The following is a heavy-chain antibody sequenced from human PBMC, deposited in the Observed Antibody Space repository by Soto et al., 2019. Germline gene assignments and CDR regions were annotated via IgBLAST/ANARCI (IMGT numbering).Heavy chain of an antibody. CDR3: ARDGTIQMANFDF. V-gene: IGHV1-69*01. Sequence: QVLLMQSGAEVKKPGSSVNVSCTSSGGPFSSYGISWVRQVPGQGLEWLGGIIPLFGTPSYARKFQDRLTISADESTTTAYKELSSLTSEDTAMYFCARDGTIQMANFDFWGQGTLVTVSS. J-gene: IGHJ4*02. CDR1: GGPFSSYG. CDR2: IIPLFGTP. D-gene: IGHD1-1*01.